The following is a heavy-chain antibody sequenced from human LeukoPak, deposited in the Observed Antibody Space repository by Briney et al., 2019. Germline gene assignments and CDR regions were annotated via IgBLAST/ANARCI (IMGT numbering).Heavy chain of an antibody. V-gene: IGHV3-30*02. J-gene: IGHJ5*02. CDR3: ARDLRIAVAGTPWFDP. Sequence: GGSLRLSCAASGFTFSSYGMHWVRQAPGKGLEWVAFIRYDGSNKYYADSVKGRFTISRDNSKNTLYLQMNSLRAEDTAVYYCARDLRIAVAGTPWFDPWGQGTLVTVSS. CDR2: IRYDGSNK. D-gene: IGHD6-19*01. CDR1: GFTFSSYG.